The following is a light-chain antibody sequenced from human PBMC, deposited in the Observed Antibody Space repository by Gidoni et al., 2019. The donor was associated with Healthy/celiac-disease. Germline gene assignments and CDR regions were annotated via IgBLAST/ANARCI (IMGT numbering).Light chain of an antibody. CDR1: QSVSSSY. Sequence: EIVLTQSPGTLSLSPGERATLSCRASQSVSSSYLAWYQQKPGQAPRLLIYGASSRATGIPDRFSGSGSGTDLTLTISRLEREDFAVYYCQQYGSSPQYTFGQGTKLEIK. CDR2: GAS. V-gene: IGKV3-20*01. J-gene: IGKJ2*01. CDR3: QQYGSSPQYT.